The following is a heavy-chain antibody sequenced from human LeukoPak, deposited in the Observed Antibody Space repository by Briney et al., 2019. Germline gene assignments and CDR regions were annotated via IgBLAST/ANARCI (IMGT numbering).Heavy chain of an antibody. J-gene: IGHJ4*02. CDR2: INAGNGNT. D-gene: IGHD3-22*01. Sequence: ASVKVSCNASGYTFTSYAMHWVRQAPGQRLEWMGWINAGNGNTKYSQEFQGRVTITRDTSASTAYMELSSLRSEDMAVYYCARSGDYYDSSGYYPGGFDYWGQGTLVTVSS. V-gene: IGHV1-3*03. CDR1: GYTFTSYA. CDR3: ARSGDYYDSSGYYPGGFDY.